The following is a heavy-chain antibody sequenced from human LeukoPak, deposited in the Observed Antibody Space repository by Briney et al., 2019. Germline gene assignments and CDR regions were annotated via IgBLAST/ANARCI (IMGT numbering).Heavy chain of an antibody. J-gene: IGHJ2*01. CDR2: IYSGGFT. V-gene: IGHV3-53*01. D-gene: IGHD2-15*01. Sequence: PGGSLRLSCAASGFTVSSNYLSWVRQAPGTGLEWVSLIYSGGFTYYADSVKRRFIISRDNSKHTLFPQMNSLRAEDTAVYYWARAPGGWSDYWYLDLWGRGTLVTVSS. CDR3: ARAPGGWSDYWYLDL. CDR1: GFTVSSNY.